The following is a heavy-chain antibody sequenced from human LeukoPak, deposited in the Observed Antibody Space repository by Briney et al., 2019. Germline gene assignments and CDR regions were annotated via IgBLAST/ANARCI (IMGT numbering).Heavy chain of an antibody. D-gene: IGHD3-22*01. J-gene: IGHJ4*02. CDR1: GFTFSRYW. CDR3: ARESYDSSGYYPSSAFDY. CDR2: IKQDGSEK. V-gene: IGHV3-7*01. Sequence: GGSLRLSCAASGFTFSRYWMNWVRQAPGKGLEWVANIKQDGSEKFYVDSVKGRFAISRDNAKNSLYLQMNSLRAEDTAVYYCARESYDSSGYYPSSAFDYWGQGTLVTVSS.